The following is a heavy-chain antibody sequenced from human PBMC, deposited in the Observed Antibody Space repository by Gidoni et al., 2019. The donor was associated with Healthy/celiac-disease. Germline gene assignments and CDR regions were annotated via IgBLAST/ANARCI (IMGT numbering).Heavy chain of an antibody. CDR3: ARHPPNYEFWSANNWFDP. V-gene: IGHV5-10-1*03. Sequence: EVQLVQSGAEVKKPGESLRISCKGSGYSFTSSWISWVRQMPGKGLEWMGRIDPSDSYTNYSPSCQGHVTISADKSISTAYLQWSSLKASDTAMYYCARHPPNYEFWSANNWFDPWGQGTLVTVSS. J-gene: IGHJ5*02. CDR2: IDPSDSYT. CDR1: GYSFTSSW. D-gene: IGHD3-3*01.